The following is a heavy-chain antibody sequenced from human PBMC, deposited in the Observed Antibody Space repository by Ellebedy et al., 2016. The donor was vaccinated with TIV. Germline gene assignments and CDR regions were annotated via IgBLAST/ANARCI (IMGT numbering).Heavy chain of an antibody. CDR2: IYSGGST. Sequence: GESLKISCAASGFTVSSNYMSWVRQAPGKGLEWVSVIYSGGSTYYADSVKGRFTISRDNSKNTLYLQMNSLRAEDTAVYYCAKKIAAAAAAYYYYGMDVWGQGTTVTVSS. V-gene: IGHV3-53*01. D-gene: IGHD6-13*01. CDR3: AKKIAAAAAAYYYYGMDV. CDR1: GFTVSSNY. J-gene: IGHJ6*02.